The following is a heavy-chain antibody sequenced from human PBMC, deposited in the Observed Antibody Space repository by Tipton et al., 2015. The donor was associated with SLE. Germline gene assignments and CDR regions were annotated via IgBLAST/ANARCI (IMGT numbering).Heavy chain of an antibody. D-gene: IGHD7-27*01. Sequence: TLSLTCTVSGGSVSSGSYYWAWIRQPPGKGPEWIGTIYYSGSTYYYPSLKSRITISVGTSKNQFSLEVRSVTAADTALYYCARTLGIRLFQFDSWGQGTLVTVSS. V-gene: IGHV4-39*07. CDR3: ARTLGIRLFQFDS. J-gene: IGHJ4*02. CDR2: IYYSGST. CDR1: GGSVSSGSYY.